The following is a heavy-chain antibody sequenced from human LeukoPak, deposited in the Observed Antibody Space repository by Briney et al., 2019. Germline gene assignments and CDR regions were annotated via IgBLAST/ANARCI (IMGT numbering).Heavy chain of an antibody. CDR3: ARDGAAAGPDRADFDY. D-gene: IGHD6-13*01. J-gene: IGHJ4*02. CDR1: GFTFSDYY. V-gene: IGHV3-11*05. CDR2: ISGSTTYT. Sequence: GGSLRLSCAASGFTFSDYYMSWIRHAPGKGLEWLSYISGSTTYTNYADSVKGRFTISRDNAKNSLYLQMNSLRGEDMAVYYCARDGAAAGPDRADFDYWGQGTLVTVSS.